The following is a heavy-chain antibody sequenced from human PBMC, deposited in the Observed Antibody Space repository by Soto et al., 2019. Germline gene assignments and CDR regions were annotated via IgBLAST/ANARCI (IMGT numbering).Heavy chain of an antibody. CDR3: ARGRGYSYGSFDY. Sequence: SETLSLTFAVYGGSFSGYYWSWIRQPPGKGLEWIGEINHSGSTNYNPSLKSRVTISVDTSKNQFSLKLSSVTAADTAVYYCARGRGYSYGSFDYWGQGTLVTVS. D-gene: IGHD5-18*01. V-gene: IGHV4-34*01. J-gene: IGHJ4*02. CDR1: GGSFSGYY. CDR2: INHSGST.